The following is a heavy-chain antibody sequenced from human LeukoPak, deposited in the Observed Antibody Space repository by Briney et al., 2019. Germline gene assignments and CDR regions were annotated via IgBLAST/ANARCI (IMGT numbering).Heavy chain of an antibody. Sequence: ASVKVSCKASGYTFTSYDINWVRQATGQGLEWMGWMNPNSGNTGYAQKFQGRVTMTRDMSTSTVYMELSSLRSEDTAVYYCATSISDTITIFNYWGQGTLVTVSS. CDR2: MNPNSGNT. CDR3: ATSISDTITIFNY. CDR1: GYTFTSYD. D-gene: IGHD3-3*01. J-gene: IGHJ4*02. V-gene: IGHV1-8*01.